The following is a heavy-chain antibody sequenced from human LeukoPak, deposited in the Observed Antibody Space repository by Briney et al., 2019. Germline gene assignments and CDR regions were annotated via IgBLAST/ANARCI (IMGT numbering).Heavy chain of an antibody. CDR2: IGTAGDT. CDR1: GFTFSSYD. J-gene: IGHJ6*02. Sequence: GGSLRLSCAASGFTFSSYDTHWVRQATGKGLEWVSAIGTAGDTYYPGSVKGRFTISRENAKNSLYLQMNSLRAGDTAVYYCARGLTYYKENRYYYYYGMDVWGQGTTVTVSS. D-gene: IGHD3-10*01. CDR3: ARGLTYYKENRYYYYYGMDV. V-gene: IGHV3-13*04.